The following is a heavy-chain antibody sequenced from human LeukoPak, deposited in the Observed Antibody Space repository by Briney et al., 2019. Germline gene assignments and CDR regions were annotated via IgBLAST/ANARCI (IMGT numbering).Heavy chain of an antibody. Sequence: PSETLSLTCAVSGGSISSSNWWSWVRQHPGKGLEWIGYIYYSGSTYYNPSLKSRVTISVDTSKNQFSLKLSSVTAADTAVYYCARDLVGATFGAFDIWGQGTMVTVSS. D-gene: IGHD1-26*01. CDR1: GGSISSSNW. V-gene: IGHV4-31*11. CDR3: ARDLVGATFGAFDI. CDR2: IYYSGST. J-gene: IGHJ3*02.